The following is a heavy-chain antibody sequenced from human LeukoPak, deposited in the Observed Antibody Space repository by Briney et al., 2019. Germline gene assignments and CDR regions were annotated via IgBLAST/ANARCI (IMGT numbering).Heavy chain of an antibody. D-gene: IGHD2-15*01. CDR1: GGSISSSSYY. CDR2: IYYSGST. Sequence: SETLSLTCTVSGGSISSSSYYWGWIRQPPGKGLEWIGSIYYSGSTYYNPSLKSRVAISVDTSKNQFSLKLSSVTAADTAVYYCVRRGPYCSGGSCFGFDPWGQGTLVTVSS. V-gene: IGHV4-39*01. J-gene: IGHJ5*02. CDR3: VRRGPYCSGGSCFGFDP.